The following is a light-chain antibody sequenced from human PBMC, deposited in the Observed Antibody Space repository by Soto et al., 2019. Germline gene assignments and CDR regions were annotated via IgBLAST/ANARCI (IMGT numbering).Light chain of an antibody. J-gene: IGLJ2*01. Sequence: QSLLAQPPSASGTPGQKVTISCSGGSSNIGSNSVAWYQQLPGTAPKLLIYSNNQRPSGVPDRFSGSKSGTSASLAISGLQSEDEADYYCAASDASLNGNVLFGGGTKVTVL. CDR3: AASDASLNGNVL. CDR1: SSNIGSNS. CDR2: SNN. V-gene: IGLV1-44*01.